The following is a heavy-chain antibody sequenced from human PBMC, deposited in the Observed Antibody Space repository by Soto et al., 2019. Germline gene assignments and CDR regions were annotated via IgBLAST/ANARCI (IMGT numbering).Heavy chain of an antibody. D-gene: IGHD3-16*01. Sequence: GGSLRLSCAASVLPFSSYSMNWVRQAPGKGLEWVSYISSSSSTIYYADSVKGRFTISRDNAKNSLYLQMNSLRAEDTAVYYCARAHWADAFDIWGQGTMVTVSS. CDR3: ARAHWADAFDI. CDR1: VLPFSSYS. J-gene: IGHJ3*02. V-gene: IGHV3-48*01. CDR2: ISSSSSTI.